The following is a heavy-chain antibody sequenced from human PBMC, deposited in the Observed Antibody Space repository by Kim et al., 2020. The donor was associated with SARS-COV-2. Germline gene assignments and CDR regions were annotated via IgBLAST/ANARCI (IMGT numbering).Heavy chain of an antibody. J-gene: IGHJ5*02. CDR3: TTDSLYSSSWFWFDP. D-gene: IGHD6-13*01. V-gene: IGHV1-24*01. CDR1: GYSLTELS. Sequence: ASVKVSCKVSGYSLTELSMHWVRQTPGKGLEWMGGFDPENAKTIYAQQFQGRITMTEDTATHTAYMELRSLKSEDTAVYYCTTDSLYSSSWFWFDPWGQG. CDR2: FDPENAKT.